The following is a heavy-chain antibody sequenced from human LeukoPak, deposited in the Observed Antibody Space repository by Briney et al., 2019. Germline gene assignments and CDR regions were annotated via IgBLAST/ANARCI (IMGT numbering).Heavy chain of an antibody. CDR3: ARDAYYYDSRGYYYNYYGMDV. Sequence: GASVKVSCKASGYTFTGYYMHWVRQAPGQGLEWMGWINPNSGGTNYAQKFQGRVTMTRDTSISTAYMELSRLRSDDTAVYYCARDAYYYDSRGYYYNYYGMDVWGQGTTVTVSS. V-gene: IGHV1-2*02. CDR2: INPNSGGT. D-gene: IGHD3-22*01. J-gene: IGHJ6*02. CDR1: GYTFTGYY.